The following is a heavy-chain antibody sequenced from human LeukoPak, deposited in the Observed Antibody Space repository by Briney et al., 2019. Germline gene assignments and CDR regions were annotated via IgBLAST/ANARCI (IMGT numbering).Heavy chain of an antibody. CDR2: ISGSGGST. Sequence: GGSLRLSCAASGFTFSSYAMSWVRQAPGKGLEWVSAISGSGGSTYYADSVKGRFTISRDNSKNTLYLPMNSLRAEGTAVYYCAKEVVAATYFDYWGQGTLVTVSS. CDR1: GFTFSSYA. D-gene: IGHD2-15*01. V-gene: IGHV3-23*01. CDR3: AKEVVAATYFDY. J-gene: IGHJ4*02.